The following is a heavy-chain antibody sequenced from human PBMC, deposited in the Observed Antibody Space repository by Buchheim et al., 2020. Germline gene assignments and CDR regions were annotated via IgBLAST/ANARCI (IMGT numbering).Heavy chain of an antibody. Sequence: EVQLLESGGGLVQPGGSLRLSCAASGFTFSSYAMSWVRQAPGKGLEWVGFIRSKAYGGTTEYAASVKGRFTISRDDSKSIAYLQMNSLKTEDTAVYYCTRGEGPPVTLWFGELLPGGDYWGQGTL. CDR3: TRGEGPPVTLWFGELLPGGDY. CDR1: GFTFSSYA. J-gene: IGHJ4*02. CDR2: IRSKAYGGTT. D-gene: IGHD3-10*01. V-gene: IGHV3-49*04.